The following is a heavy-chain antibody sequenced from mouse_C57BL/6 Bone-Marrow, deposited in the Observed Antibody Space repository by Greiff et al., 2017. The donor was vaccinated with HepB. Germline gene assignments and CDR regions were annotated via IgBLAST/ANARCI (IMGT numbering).Heavy chain of an antibody. J-gene: IGHJ2*01. CDR3: ARSGGILYYYGRLYYFDC. D-gene: IGHD1-1*01. V-gene: IGHV1-55*01. CDR2: IYPGSGST. CDR1: GYTFTSYW. Sequence: VQLQQPGAELVKPGASVKMSCKASGYTFTSYWITWVKQRPGQGLEWIGDIYPGSGSTNYNEKFKSKATLTVDTSSSTAYMQLSSLTSEDSAVYYCARSGGILYYYGRLYYFDCWGQGTTLTVSS.